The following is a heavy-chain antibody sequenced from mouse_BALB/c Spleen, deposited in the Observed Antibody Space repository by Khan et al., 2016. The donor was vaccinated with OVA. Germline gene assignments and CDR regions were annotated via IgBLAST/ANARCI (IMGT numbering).Heavy chain of an antibody. D-gene: IGHD2-2*01. Sequence: QVQLKQSGPELVRPGESVKISCKGSGYTFTDYAMHWVKQSHAKSLEWIGVISIYYDNIIYNQKFKGKATMTVDKSSSTAYMELARLTSEDSAIYYCARGGQWLRRGGGNSDYWGQGTTLTVSS. J-gene: IGHJ2*01. CDR3: ARGGQWLRRGGGNSDY. V-gene: IGHV1S137*01. CDR1: GYTFTDYA. CDR2: ISIYYDNI.